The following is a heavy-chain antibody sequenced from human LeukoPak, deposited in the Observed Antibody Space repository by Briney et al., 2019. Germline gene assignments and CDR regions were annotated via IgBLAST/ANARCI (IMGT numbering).Heavy chain of an antibody. Sequence: GGSQTLSCAASGFTFSSYTMSWVRQAPGKGLEGVSTISNSGRNTFYTDSVKGRFTISRDNSKNTLYLQMNSLRAGDTAVYSCARARGYCAADCSRYAFDYWGQGTLVTVSS. J-gene: IGHJ4*02. V-gene: IGHV3-23*01. CDR2: ISNSGRNT. D-gene: IGHD2-21*02. CDR3: ARARGYCAADCSRYAFDY. CDR1: GFTFSSYT.